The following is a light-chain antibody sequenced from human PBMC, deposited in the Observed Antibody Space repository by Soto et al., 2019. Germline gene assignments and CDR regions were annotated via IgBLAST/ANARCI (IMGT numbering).Light chain of an antibody. CDR2: GAS. J-gene: IGKJ1*01. V-gene: IGKV3-20*01. CDR1: QSVSSRY. Sequence: ESVLTQSGGTVSLSPMERGTIYCSYIQSVSSRYLAWYQQKPGQAPRLLIYGASSRAPSIPARFSGSGSGTDFTLTISSLQSEDFAVYYCQQYDKWPTWTFGQGTEVDIK. CDR3: QQYDKWPTWT.